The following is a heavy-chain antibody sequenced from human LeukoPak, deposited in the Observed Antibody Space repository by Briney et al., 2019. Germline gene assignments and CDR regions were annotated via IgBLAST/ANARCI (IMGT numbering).Heavy chain of an antibody. V-gene: IGHV3-30*04. CDR1: GFTFSDYG. Sequence: PGRSLRLSCAASGFTFSDYGIHWVRQAPGKGLEWVAIISYDVSHKYYADSVKGRFTISRDNSKNTLYLQMNSLRAEDTAVYYCVRGRTTSYYYFDFWGQGTLVTVSS. CDR3: VRGRTTSYYYFDF. J-gene: IGHJ4*02. D-gene: IGHD1-26*01. CDR2: ISYDVSHK.